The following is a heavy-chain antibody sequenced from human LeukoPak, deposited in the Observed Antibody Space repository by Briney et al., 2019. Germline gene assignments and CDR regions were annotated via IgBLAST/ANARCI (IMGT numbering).Heavy chain of an antibody. Sequence: GGSLRLSFAASGFTFSSYGMHWVRQAPGKGLEWVAFIRYDGSNKYYADSVKGRFTISRDNSKNTLYLQMNSLRAEDTAVYYCAKDSLGYSSSSWARGYFDYWGQGTLVTVSS. CDR3: AKDSLGYSSSSWARGYFDY. CDR1: GFTFSSYG. J-gene: IGHJ4*02. CDR2: IRYDGSNK. D-gene: IGHD6-6*01. V-gene: IGHV3-30*02.